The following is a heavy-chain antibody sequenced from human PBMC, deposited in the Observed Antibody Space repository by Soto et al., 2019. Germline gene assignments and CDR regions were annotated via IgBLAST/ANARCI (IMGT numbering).Heavy chain of an antibody. D-gene: IGHD3-3*01. J-gene: IGHJ4*02. CDR2: IYYSGST. V-gene: IGHV4-39*01. Sequence: SETLSLTCTVSGGSISSSSYYWGWIRQPPGKGLEWIGSIYYSGSTYYNPSLKSRVTISVDTSKNQFSLKLSSVTAADTAVYYCARQAEYDFWSGYYTHLAYWGQGTLVPVSS. CDR3: ARQAEYDFWSGYYTHLAY. CDR1: GGSISSSSYY.